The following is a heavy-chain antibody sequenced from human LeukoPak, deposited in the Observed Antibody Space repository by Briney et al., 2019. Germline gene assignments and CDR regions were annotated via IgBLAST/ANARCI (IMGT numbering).Heavy chain of an antibody. CDR1: GFTFTTYW. CDR2: INSDGSIT. D-gene: IGHD4-11*01. Sequence: GGSLRLSCAVSGFTFTTYWMHWVRQAPGKGLVWVSHINSDGSITSYADSVKGRFTISRDNSKNTLYLQMNSLRAEDTAVYYCARDNTVTGGMDVWGQGTTVTVSS. CDR3: ARDNTVTGGMDV. J-gene: IGHJ6*02. V-gene: IGHV3-74*01.